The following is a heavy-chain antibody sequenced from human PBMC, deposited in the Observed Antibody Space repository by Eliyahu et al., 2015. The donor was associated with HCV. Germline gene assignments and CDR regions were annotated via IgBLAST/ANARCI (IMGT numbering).Heavy chain of an antibody. D-gene: IGHD6-19*01. J-gene: IGHJ4*02. CDR2: IIPIFGTA. CDR1: GGTFSSYA. V-gene: IGHV1-69*01. CDR3: ARDRLYSSGSSYYFDY. Sequence: QVQLVQSGAEVKKPGSSVKVSCKASGGTFSSYAISWVRQAPGQGLEWMGGIIPIFGTANYAQKFQGRVTITADESTSTAYMELSSLRSEDTAVYYCARDRLYSSGSSYYFDYWGQGTLVTVSS.